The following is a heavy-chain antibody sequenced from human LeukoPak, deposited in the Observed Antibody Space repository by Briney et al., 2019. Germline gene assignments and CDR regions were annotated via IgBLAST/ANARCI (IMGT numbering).Heavy chain of an antibody. V-gene: IGHV4-59*11. Sequence: SETLSLTCTVTGRSISSHYWSWLRQPPAQGLYRPGYIYRRGSTNYNPSLKSRVTTSVDTSKNQFSLKLSSVAAADTAVYYCARGMYYSDSRGYYTFYFDFWGEGTLVTVSS. CDR1: GRSISSHY. D-gene: IGHD3-22*01. CDR2: IYRRGST. CDR3: ARGMYYSDSRGYYTFYFDF. J-gene: IGHJ4*02.